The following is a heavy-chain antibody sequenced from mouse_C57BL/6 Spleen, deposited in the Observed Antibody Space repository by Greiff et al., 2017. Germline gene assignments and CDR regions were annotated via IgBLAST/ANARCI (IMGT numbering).Heavy chain of an antibody. CDR1: GFNIKDYY. D-gene: IGHD1-1*02. Sequence: EVQLQQSGAELVRPGASVKLSCTASGFNIKDYYMHWVKQRPEKGLEWIGRIDPGDGDTEYAAKFQGKATMTADTSSNTAYLQLSSLRSENTAVYYCYTDGSDVETGGFAYWGQGTLVTVSA. V-gene: IGHV14-1*01. J-gene: IGHJ3*01. CDR2: IDPGDGDT. CDR3: YTDGSDVETGGFAY.